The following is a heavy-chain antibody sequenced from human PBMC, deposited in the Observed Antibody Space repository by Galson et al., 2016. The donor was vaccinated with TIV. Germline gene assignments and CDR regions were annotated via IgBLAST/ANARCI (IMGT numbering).Heavy chain of an antibody. CDR2: VDPEDGKT. D-gene: IGHD2-8*01. CDR1: GHNFTDYY. CDR3: TTVRLRGSGGMDV. Sequence: VKVSCKVSGHNFTDYYMHWMQQAPGKGFEWMGHVDPEDGKTKYAAKFQGRVTMTADTSTDTAYMELSYLRSEDTAIYYCTTVRLRGSGGMDVWGHGTTV. J-gene: IGHJ6*02. V-gene: IGHV1-69-2*01.